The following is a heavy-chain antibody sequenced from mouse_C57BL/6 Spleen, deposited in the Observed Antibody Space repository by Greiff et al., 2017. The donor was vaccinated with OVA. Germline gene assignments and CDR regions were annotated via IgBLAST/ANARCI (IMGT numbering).Heavy chain of an antibody. CDR1: LSPFTLYS. V-gene: IGHV1-55*01. D-gene: IGHD2-5*01. CDR3: ARGAYYSNYDY. J-gene: IGHJ2*01. Sequence: VQLQQPGAELVKPGASVKMSRNASLSPFTLYSITWVKQRPGQGLEWIGDIYPGSGSTNYNEKFKSKATLTVDTSSSTAYMQLSSLTSEDSAVYYCARGAYYSNYDYWGQGTTLTVSS. CDR2: IYPGSGST.